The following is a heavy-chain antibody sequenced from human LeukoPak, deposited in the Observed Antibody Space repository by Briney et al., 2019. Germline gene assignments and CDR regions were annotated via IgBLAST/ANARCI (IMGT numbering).Heavy chain of an antibody. D-gene: IGHD3-22*01. J-gene: IGHJ4*02. Sequence: GGSLRLSCAASGFTFSSYWMHWVRQAPGMRQVRVSRINSDGSSTSYADSVKGRFTISRDNAKNTLYLQMNSLRAEDTAVYYCAASYYYDSSGYYYWGQGTLVTVSS. CDR3: AASYYYDSSGYYY. CDR2: INSDGSST. V-gene: IGHV3-74*01. CDR1: GFTFSSYW.